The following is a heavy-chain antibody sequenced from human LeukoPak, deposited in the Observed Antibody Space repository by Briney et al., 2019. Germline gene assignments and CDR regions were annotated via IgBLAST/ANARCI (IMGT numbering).Heavy chain of an antibody. CDR3: ARDRNYYDSSGFDY. V-gene: IGHV4-31*03. CDR2: IYYSGST. CDR1: GGSXSSGGYY. D-gene: IGHD3-22*01. J-gene: IGHJ4*02. Sequence: TLSLTCXVSGGSXSSGGYYWSWIRQHPGKGLEWIVYIYYSGSTYYNPSLKSRITTSVDTSKNQFSLKLSSVTAADTAVYYCARDRNYYDSSGFDYWGQGTLVTVSS.